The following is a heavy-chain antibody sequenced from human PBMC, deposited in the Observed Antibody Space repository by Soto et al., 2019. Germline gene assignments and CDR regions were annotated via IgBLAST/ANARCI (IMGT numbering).Heavy chain of an antibody. Sequence: ASVKVSCKASGGTFSSYTISWVRQAPGQGLEWMGRIIPILGIANYAQKFQGRVTITADKSTSTAYMELSSLRSEDTAVYYCARAYCTNGVCLSYYFDYWGQGTLVTVSS. V-gene: IGHV1-69*02. CDR2: IIPILGIA. J-gene: IGHJ4*02. CDR3: ARAYCTNGVCLSYYFDY. D-gene: IGHD2-8*01. CDR1: GGTFSSYT.